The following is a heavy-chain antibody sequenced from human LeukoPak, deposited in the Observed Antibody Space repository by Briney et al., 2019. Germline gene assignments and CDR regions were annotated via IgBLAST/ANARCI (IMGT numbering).Heavy chain of an antibody. D-gene: IGHD3-22*01. CDR3: AKDYYDSSGYYYPHAFDI. J-gene: IGHJ3*02. CDR2: IYHSGST. V-gene: IGHV4-38-2*02. Sequence: PSETLSLTCTVSGYSISSGYYWGWIRQPPGKGLEWIGSIYHSGSTYYNPSLKSRVTISVDTSKNQFSLKLSSVTAADTAVYYCAKDYYDSSGYYYPHAFDIWGQGTMVTVSS. CDR1: GYSISSGYY.